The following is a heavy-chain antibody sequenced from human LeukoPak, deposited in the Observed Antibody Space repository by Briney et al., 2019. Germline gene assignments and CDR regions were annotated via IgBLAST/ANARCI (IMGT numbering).Heavy chain of an antibody. D-gene: IGHD3-22*01. CDR2: ISYDGSNK. CDR3: ARETPNYDSSGYDY. J-gene: IGHJ4*02. V-gene: IGHV3-30-3*01. Sequence: GRSLRLSCAASGFTFSSYAMHWVRQAPGKGLEWVAAISYDGSNKYYADSVKGRFTISRDNSKNTLYLQMNSLRAEDTAVYYCARETPNYDSSGYDYWGQGTLVTVSS. CDR1: GFTFSSYA.